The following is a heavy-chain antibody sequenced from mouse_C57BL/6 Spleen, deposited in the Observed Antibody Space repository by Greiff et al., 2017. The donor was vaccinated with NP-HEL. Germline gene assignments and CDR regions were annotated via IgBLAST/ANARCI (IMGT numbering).Heavy chain of an antibody. CDR2: INPSTGGT. CDR3: ARSGGNAMDY. J-gene: IGHJ4*01. V-gene: IGHV1-42*01. CDR1: GYSFTGYY. Sequence: VQLQQSGPELVKPGASVKISCKASGYSFTGYYMNWVKQSPEKSLEWIGEINPSTGGTTYNQKFKAKATLTVDKSSSTAYMQLKSLTSEDSAVYYCARSGGNAMDYWGQGTSVTVSS.